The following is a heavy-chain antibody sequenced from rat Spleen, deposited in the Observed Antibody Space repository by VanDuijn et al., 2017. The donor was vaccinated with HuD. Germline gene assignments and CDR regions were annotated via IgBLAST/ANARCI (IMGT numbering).Heavy chain of an antibody. Sequence: EVQLVESGGGLVQPGRSLKLSCAASGFTFSKYGMAWVCQAPMKGLEWVATITYDGNSTFYRDSVKGRFTISRDNAKNTRYLQMDSLRSEDTATYYCARGGYTTDYFYVGWFAYWGQGTLVTVSS. CDR3: ARGGYTTDYFYVGWFAY. CDR2: ITYDGNST. V-gene: IGHV5-29*01. CDR1: GFTFSKYG. J-gene: IGHJ3*01. D-gene: IGHD1-6*01.